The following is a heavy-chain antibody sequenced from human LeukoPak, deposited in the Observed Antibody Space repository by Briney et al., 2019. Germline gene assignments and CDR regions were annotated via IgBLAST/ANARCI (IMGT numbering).Heavy chain of an antibody. CDR2: IYSGGST. CDR3: ARDSSAVGAPDAFDI. V-gene: IGHV3-53*01. Sequence: GGSLRLSCAASGFTVSSNYMSWVRQAPGKGLEWVSVIYSGGSTYYADSVKGRFTISRDNSKNTLYLQMNSLRAEDTAVYYCARDSSAVGAPDAFDIWGQGTMVTVSS. J-gene: IGHJ3*02. D-gene: IGHD1-26*01. CDR1: GFTVSSNY.